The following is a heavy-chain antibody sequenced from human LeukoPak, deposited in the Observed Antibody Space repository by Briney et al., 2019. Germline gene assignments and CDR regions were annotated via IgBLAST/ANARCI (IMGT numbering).Heavy chain of an antibody. J-gene: IGHJ2*01. D-gene: IGHD3-10*01. CDR3: ARQGVVPNKAGWYFDL. CDR1: GGSITSSNYF. Sequence: SETLSLTCIVSGGSITSSNYFWGWIRQPPGKGLEWIGGFYHSGTIFYSPSLGSRVAISIDTSKSQFSLRLLSVTAADTAVYYCARQGVVPNKAGWYFDLWGRGTLVTVSS. CDR2: FYHSGTI. V-gene: IGHV4-39*01.